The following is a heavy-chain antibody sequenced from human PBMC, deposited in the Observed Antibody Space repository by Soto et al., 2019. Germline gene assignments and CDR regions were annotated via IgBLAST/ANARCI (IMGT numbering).Heavy chain of an antibody. Sequence: ASVKVSCKASGYTFTSYYMHWVRQAPGQGLEWMGIINPSGGSTSYAQKFQGRVTMTRDMSTSTVYMELSSLRSEDTAVYYCAGDIVVVPAAKDGMDVWGQGTTVTVSS. D-gene: IGHD2-2*01. V-gene: IGHV1-46*01. CDR2: INPSGGST. J-gene: IGHJ6*02. CDR3: AGDIVVVPAAKDGMDV. CDR1: GYTFTSYY.